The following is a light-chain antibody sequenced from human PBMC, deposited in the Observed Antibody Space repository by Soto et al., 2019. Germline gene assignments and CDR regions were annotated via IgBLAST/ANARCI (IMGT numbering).Light chain of an antibody. V-gene: IGKV3-11*01. CDR3: KHYGSSRT. CDR1: QSVSSY. CDR2: DAS. Sequence: EFVLTQSPANLALSPGKRTTLSCRASQSVSSYLAWYQQKPGQAPRLLIYDASNRATGIPARFSGTGSGTDFTLTINRLEPEDFAVYYCKHYGSSRTVGQGTKVDIK. J-gene: IGKJ1*01.